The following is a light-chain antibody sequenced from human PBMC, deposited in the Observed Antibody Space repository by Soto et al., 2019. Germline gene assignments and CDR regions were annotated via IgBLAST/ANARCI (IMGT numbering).Light chain of an antibody. CDR2: AAS. CDR3: QQLHSYPYP. CDR1: KGMSTS. V-gene: IGKV1-9*01. J-gene: IGKJ2*01. Sequence: IQLTHSPASLSASVGDRVTITCRASKGMSTSLAWYQQKPGKAPKLLIYAASTLQDGVPPRFSGRGSVTDFTPTISSLQTDDVATYFCQQLHSYPYPFGQENKLYIK.